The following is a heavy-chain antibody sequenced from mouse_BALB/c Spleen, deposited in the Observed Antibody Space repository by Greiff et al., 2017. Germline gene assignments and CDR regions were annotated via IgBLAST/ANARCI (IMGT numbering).Heavy chain of an antibody. CDR1: GYAFSSYW. CDR3: ASWDYGSSFDY. V-gene: IGHV1-80*01. J-gene: IGHJ2*01. Sequence: QVQLQQSGAELVRPGSSVKISCKASGYAFSSYWMNWVKQRPGQGLEWIGQIYPGDGDTNYHGKFKGKATLTADKSSSTAYMQLSSLTSEDSAVYFCASWDYGSSFDYWGQGTTLTVSS. CDR2: IYPGDGDT. D-gene: IGHD1-1*01.